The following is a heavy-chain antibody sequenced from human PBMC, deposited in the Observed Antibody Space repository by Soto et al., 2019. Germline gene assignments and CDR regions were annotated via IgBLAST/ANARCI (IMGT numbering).Heavy chain of an antibody. V-gene: IGHV3-11*05. Sequence: QVQLVESGGGLVKPGGSLRLSCAASGFTFSDYYMSWIRQAPGKGLEWVSYISSSSSYTNYADTVKGRFTISRDNAKNSLYLQMNSLRAEDTAVYYCAKGGSITMVRGVNFDYWGQGTLVTVSS. J-gene: IGHJ4*02. CDR2: ISSSSSYT. CDR1: GFTFSDYY. CDR3: AKGGSITMVRGVNFDY. D-gene: IGHD3-10*01.